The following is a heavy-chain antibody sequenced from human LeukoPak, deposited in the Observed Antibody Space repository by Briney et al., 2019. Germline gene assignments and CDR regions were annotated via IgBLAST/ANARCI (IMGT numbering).Heavy chain of an antibody. D-gene: IGHD3-22*01. CDR3: AREGPGDSSGYYLFDY. Sequence: GRSLRLSCAASGFTFSSYGMHWVRQAPGKGLEGVAGIWCDGSNKYYADSVKGRFTIYRDNSKNTLYLQMNSLRAEDTAVYYCAREGPGDSSGYYLFDYWAQGTLVSVSS. J-gene: IGHJ4*02. CDR1: GFTFSSYG. CDR2: IWCDGSNK. V-gene: IGHV3-33*01.